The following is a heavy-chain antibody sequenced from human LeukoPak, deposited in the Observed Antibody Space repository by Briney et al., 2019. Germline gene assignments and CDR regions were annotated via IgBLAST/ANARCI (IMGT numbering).Heavy chain of an antibody. J-gene: IGHJ6*03. Sequence: GGSLRLSCVASGFTFCHYSMSWVRRAPGKGQEWVGNIKHDGSEKYYVDSVKGRFTISRDNAKNSQLLQMDSMRVEDTAVYYCARVAMTSGGDRGYFYFYYMDVWGKGTMVTVSS. V-gene: IGHV3-7*01. CDR3: ARVAMTSGGDRGYFYFYYMDV. CDR2: IKHDGSEK. CDR1: GFTFCHYS. D-gene: IGHD3-10*01.